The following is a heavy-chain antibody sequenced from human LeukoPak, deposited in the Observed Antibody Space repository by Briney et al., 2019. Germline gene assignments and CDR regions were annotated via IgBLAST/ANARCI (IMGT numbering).Heavy chain of an antibody. Sequence: SVKVSSKASGGTFSSYTISWVRQAPGQGLEWMGRIIPILGIANYAQKFQGRVTITAGKSTSTAYMELSSLRSEDTAVYYCASERLGYYYMDVWGKGTTVTVSS. D-gene: IGHD1-1*01. CDR3: ASERLGYYYMDV. J-gene: IGHJ6*03. CDR1: GGTFSSYT. V-gene: IGHV1-69*02. CDR2: IIPILGIA.